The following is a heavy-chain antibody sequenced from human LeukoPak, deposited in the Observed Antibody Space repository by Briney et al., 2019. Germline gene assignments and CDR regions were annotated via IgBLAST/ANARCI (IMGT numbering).Heavy chain of an antibody. CDR1: GFIFSNYG. CDR3: AKALVDTSMVSVDY. D-gene: IGHD5-18*01. J-gene: IGHJ4*02. CDR2: IPYDGSKE. Sequence: GGSLRLSCAASGFIFSNYGIHWVRQAPGKGLEWVAVIPYDGSKEYYADSVKGRFTMSRDNSKNTVSLQMNSLRAEDTAIYYCAKALVDTSMVSVDYWGQGTLVTVSS. V-gene: IGHV3-30*18.